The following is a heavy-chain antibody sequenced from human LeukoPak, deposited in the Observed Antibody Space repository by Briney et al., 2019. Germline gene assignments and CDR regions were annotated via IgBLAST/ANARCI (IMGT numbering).Heavy chain of an antibody. D-gene: IGHD6-13*01. CDR1: GGSISGYY. CDR2: IYYSGST. J-gene: IGHJ3*02. Sequence: SSETLSLTCTVSGGSISGYYWSWIRQPPGKGLEWIGYIYYSGSTNYNPSLKSRVTISVDTSKNQFSLKLSSVTAADTAVYYCARDAIGIAAAYDAFDIWGQGTMVTVSS. CDR3: ARDAIGIAAAYDAFDI. V-gene: IGHV4-59*01.